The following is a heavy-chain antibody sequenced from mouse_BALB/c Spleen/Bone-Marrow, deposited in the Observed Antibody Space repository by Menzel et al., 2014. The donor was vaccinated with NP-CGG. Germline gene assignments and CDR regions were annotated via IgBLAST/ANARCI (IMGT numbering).Heavy chain of an antibody. J-gene: IGHJ2*01. Sequence: EVMLVESGGGLVQPGGSRKLSCAASGFTFSYFGMHWVRQAPEKGLEWVAYISSGSSIIYYADTVKGRFTISRDNPKNTLFRQMAGLRSEDTAMYYCARGRTRFDYRGQGTPLTVSS. CDR3: ARGRTRFDY. CDR1: GFTFSYFG. V-gene: IGHV5-17*02. CDR2: ISSGSSII.